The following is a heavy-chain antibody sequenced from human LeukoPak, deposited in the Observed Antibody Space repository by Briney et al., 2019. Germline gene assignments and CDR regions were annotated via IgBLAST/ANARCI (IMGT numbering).Heavy chain of an antibody. D-gene: IGHD3-3*01. CDR1: GFTFSSYA. Sequence: GGSLRLSCAASGFTFSSYAMHWVRQAPGKGLEWVAVISYDGSNKYYADSVKGRFTISRDNSKNTLYLQMNSLRAEDTAVYYCARDTSYYDFWSGLLDYNWFDPWGQGTLVTVSS. CDR3: ARDTSYYDFWSGLLDYNWFDP. CDR2: ISYDGSNK. J-gene: IGHJ5*02. V-gene: IGHV3-30*04.